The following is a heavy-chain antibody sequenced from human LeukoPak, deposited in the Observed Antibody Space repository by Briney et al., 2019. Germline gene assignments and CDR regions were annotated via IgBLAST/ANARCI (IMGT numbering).Heavy chain of an antibody. Sequence: PGGSLRLSCAASGFTFSSYSMNWVRQAPGKGLEWVSSISSSSSYIYYADSVKGRFTISRDNAKNSLYLQMNSLRAEDTAVYYCARVLFTYYDILTGSRVDNWFDPWGQGTLVTVSS. D-gene: IGHD3-9*01. J-gene: IGHJ5*02. CDR3: ARVLFTYYDILTGSRVDNWFDP. V-gene: IGHV3-21*01. CDR1: GFTFSSYS. CDR2: ISSSSSYI.